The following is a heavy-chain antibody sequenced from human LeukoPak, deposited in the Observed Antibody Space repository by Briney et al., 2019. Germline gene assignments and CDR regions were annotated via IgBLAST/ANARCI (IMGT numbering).Heavy chain of an antibody. CDR1: GYSISSGYY. Sequence: PSETLSLTCAVSGYSISSGYYWGWIRQSPGKGLEWIGSIYRSGSTYYNPSLKSRVTISMDTSKNQFSLQLSSVTAADTAVYYCARDVTPATLWGQGTLVTVSS. J-gene: IGHJ4*02. CDR3: ARDVTPATL. CDR2: IYRSGST. V-gene: IGHV4-38-2*02. D-gene: IGHD3-16*01.